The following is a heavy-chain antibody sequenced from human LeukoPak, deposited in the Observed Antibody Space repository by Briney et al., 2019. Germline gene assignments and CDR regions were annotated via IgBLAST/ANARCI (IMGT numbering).Heavy chain of an antibody. Sequence: GGSLRLSCAASGFTVSSNYMSWVRQAPGKGLEWVSVIYSDGSTYYADSVKGRFTISRDNSKNTLYLQMNSLRAEDTAVYYCARDRWGVISDYWGQGTLVTVSS. CDR1: GFTVSSNY. V-gene: IGHV3-66*01. CDR2: IYSDGST. CDR3: ARDRWGVISDY. J-gene: IGHJ4*02. D-gene: IGHD3-10*01.